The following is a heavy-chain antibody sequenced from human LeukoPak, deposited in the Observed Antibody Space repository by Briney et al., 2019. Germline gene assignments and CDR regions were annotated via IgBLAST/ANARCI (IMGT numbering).Heavy chain of an antibody. CDR3: ARQYCSGGSCYWYFDL. D-gene: IGHD2-15*01. CDR1: GXSISSYY. Sequence: SETLSLXCTVXGXSISSYYWSWIRQPPGKGLEWIGYIYYSGSTNYNPSLKSRVTISVDTSKNQFSLKLSSVTAADTAVYYCARQYCSGGSCYWYFDLWGRGTLVTVSS. CDR2: IYYSGST. J-gene: IGHJ2*01. V-gene: IGHV4-59*01.